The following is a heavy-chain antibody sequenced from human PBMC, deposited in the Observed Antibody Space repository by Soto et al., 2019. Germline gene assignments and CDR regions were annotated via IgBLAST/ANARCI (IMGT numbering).Heavy chain of an antibody. CDR2: IKKDGSEK. D-gene: IGHD3-10*01. CDR1: GFTFSNFW. J-gene: IGHJ4*02. V-gene: IGHV3-7*03. Sequence: LRLSCEVSGFTFSNFWMTWVRQAPGKGLKWVANIKKDGSEKNFVDSVKGRFTISRDNAKNSLYLQMNSLRAEDTAVYYCTTGGLLTLRYWGQGALVTVSS. CDR3: TTGGLLTLRY.